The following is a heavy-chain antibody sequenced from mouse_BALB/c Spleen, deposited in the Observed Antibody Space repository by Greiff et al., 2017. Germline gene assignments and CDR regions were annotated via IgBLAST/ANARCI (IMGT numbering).Heavy chain of an antibody. CDR3: ARSMDSMDY. V-gene: IGHV5-6*01. Sequence: EVMLVESGGDFVKPGGSLKLSCAASGFTFSSYGMSWVRQTPDKRLEWVATISSGGSYTYYPDSVKGRFTISRDNAKNTLYLQMSSLKSEDTAMYYCARSMDSMDYWGQGTSVTVSS. D-gene: IGHD1-1*02. CDR1: GFTFSSYG. CDR2: ISSGGSYT. J-gene: IGHJ4*01.